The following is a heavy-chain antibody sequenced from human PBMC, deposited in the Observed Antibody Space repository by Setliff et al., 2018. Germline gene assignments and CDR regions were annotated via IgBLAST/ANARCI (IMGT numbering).Heavy chain of an antibody. CDR3: ARSLDCTGGSCYPNDAFDI. Sequence: LSLTCTVSGGSISNYWSWIRQPPGKGLEWIGYIYYSGSTNYNPSLKSRVTISVDTSKKQLSLKLSSVTAADTAVYYCARSLDCTGGSCYPNDAFDIWGQGTMVTVSS. CDR1: GGSISNY. CDR2: IYYSGST. V-gene: IGHV4-59*01. J-gene: IGHJ3*02. D-gene: IGHD2-15*01.